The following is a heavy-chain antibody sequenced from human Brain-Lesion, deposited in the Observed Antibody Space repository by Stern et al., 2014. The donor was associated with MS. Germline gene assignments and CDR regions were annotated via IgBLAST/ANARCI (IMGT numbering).Heavy chain of an antibody. J-gene: IGHJ4*02. Sequence: QLGQSGAEVKKPGESLKISCKGSGYRFTSNWIGWVRQMPGKGLEWMGIIWPGDSDTRYSPSFQGQVTISADKSISTAYLQWSSLQASDTAMYYCARRGDSSSSGFDYWGQGTLVIVSS. V-gene: IGHV5-51*01. CDR2: IWPGDSDT. D-gene: IGHD6-6*01. CDR3: ARRGDSSSSGFDY. CDR1: GYRFTSNW.